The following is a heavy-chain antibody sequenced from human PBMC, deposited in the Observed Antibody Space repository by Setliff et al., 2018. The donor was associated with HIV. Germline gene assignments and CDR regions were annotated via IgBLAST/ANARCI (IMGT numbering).Heavy chain of an antibody. CDR1: GFTFSGNW. CDR3: VRDRDTTIWYFDL. D-gene: IGHD5-12*01. V-gene: IGHV3-7*03. J-gene: IGHJ2*01. Sequence: GGSLRLSCAASGFTFSGNWMSWVRQAPGKGLEWVANINQDESQKYYVGSVKGRFTISRDNAKNSLFLQMNSLRVEDTAVYFCVRDRDTTIWYFDLWGRGTLVTVSS. CDR2: INQDESQK.